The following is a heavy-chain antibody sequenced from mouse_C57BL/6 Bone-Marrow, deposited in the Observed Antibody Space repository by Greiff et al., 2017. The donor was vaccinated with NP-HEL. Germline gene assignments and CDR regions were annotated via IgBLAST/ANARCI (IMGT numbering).Heavy chain of an antibody. D-gene: IGHD2-1*01. CDR2: IDPETGGT. Sequence: QVQLQQSGAELVRPGASVTLSCKASGYTFTDYEMHWVKQTPVHGLEWIGAIDPETGGTAYNQKFKGKAILTADKSSSTAYMELRSLASEDSAVYYCTVYYPAMDYWGQGTSVTVSS. CDR3: TVYYPAMDY. J-gene: IGHJ4*01. V-gene: IGHV1-15*01. CDR1: GYTFTDYE.